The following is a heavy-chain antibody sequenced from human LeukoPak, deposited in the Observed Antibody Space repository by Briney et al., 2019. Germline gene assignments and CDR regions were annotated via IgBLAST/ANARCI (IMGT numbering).Heavy chain of an antibody. CDR1: GFTFDDYG. J-gene: IGHJ4*02. V-gene: IGHV3-20*04. CDR2: INWNGGST. Sequence: GGSLRLSCAASGFTFDDYGMSWVRQAPGKGLECVSGINWNGGSTGYADSVKGRFTISRDNAKNSLYLQMNSLRAEDTALYYCARGGGYCSSTSCYVPSNPFDYWGQGTLVTVSS. D-gene: IGHD2-2*01. CDR3: ARGGGYCSSTSCYVPSNPFDY.